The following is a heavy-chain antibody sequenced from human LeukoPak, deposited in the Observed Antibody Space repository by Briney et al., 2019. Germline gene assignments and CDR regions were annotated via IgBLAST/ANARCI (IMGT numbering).Heavy chain of an antibody. CDR3: AKEGVVPIYYYYYMDV. V-gene: IGHV3-23*01. CDR1: GFTFSSYG. CDR2: IGGSGGST. Sequence: GGSLRLSCAASGFTFSSYGMSWVRQAPGKGLEWVSTIGGSGGSTYYADSVKGRFTISSDNSKNTLYLQMNSLRAEDTAVYYCAKEGVVPIYYYYYMDVWGKGTTVTVSS. D-gene: IGHD3-3*01. J-gene: IGHJ6*03.